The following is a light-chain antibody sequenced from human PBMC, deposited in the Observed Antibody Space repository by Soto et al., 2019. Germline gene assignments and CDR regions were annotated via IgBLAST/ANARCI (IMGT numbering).Light chain of an antibody. V-gene: IGKV1-39*01. J-gene: IGKJ1*01. CDR2: AAS. Sequence: DIQMTQSPSSLSASVGDRVTITCRASQSISSYLNWYQQKPGKAPKLLIYAASSLQSGVPSRFSGSGSGTYLTLTISSLQPEDFATYYCQQSYSTPRTFGQGTKVEIK. CDR3: QQSYSTPRT. CDR1: QSISSY.